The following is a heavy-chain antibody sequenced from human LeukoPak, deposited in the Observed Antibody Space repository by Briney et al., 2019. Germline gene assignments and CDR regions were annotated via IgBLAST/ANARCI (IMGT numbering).Heavy chain of an antibody. V-gene: IGHV3-23*01. CDR2: ITDHNT. D-gene: IGHD3-16*01. Sequence: PGGSLRLSCAVSGFSFSSYAMGWVRQAPGKGLEWVSIITDHNTWYAYSVKGRFTISRDNSKNTLYLQMNSLRGEDTAVYYCAKGRDRYGYGDFDYWGQGTLVTVSS. CDR3: AKGRDRYGYGDFDY. J-gene: IGHJ4*02. CDR1: GFSFSSYA.